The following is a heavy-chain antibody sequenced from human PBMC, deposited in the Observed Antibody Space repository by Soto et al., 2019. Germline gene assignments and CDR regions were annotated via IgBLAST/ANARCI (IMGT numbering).Heavy chain of an antibody. CDR3: AKIPKTHSGYDLVFDY. CDR2: ISGSGGST. J-gene: IGHJ4*02. Sequence: GESLKISCAASGFTFSSYAMSWVRQAPGKGLEWVSAISGSGGSTYYADSVKGRFTISRDNSKNTLYLQMNSLRAEDTAVYYCAKIPKTHSGYDLVFDYWGQGTLVTVSS. D-gene: IGHD5-12*01. V-gene: IGHV3-23*01. CDR1: GFTFSSYA.